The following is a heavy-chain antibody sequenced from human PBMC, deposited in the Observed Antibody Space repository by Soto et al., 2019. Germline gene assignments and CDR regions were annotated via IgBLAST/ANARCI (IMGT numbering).Heavy chain of an antibody. CDR3: ASTIAVAGKDNWFDP. CDR2: IYYSGST. D-gene: IGHD6-19*01. CDR1: GGSISSSSYY. V-gene: IGHV4-39*01. J-gene: IGHJ5*02. Sequence: PSETLSLTCTVSGGSISSSSYYWGWIRQPPGKGLEWIGSIYYSGSTYYNPSFKSRVTISVDTSKNQFSLKLSSVTAADTAVYYCASTIAVAGKDNWFDPWGQGTLVTVSS.